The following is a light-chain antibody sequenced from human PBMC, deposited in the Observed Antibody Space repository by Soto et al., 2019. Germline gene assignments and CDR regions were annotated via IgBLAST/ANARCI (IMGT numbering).Light chain of an antibody. V-gene: IGLV2-14*01. Sequence: QSALTQPASVSGSPGQSITISCTGTSSDVGNYNFVSWYQHHAGTAPKLIIYQVTNRPSGVSDRFSGSKSGDTASLTISGLQAEDEAEYYCQSYDSSLSGFYVFGTATKVTVL. CDR1: SSDVGNYNF. CDR3: QSYDSSLSGFYV. J-gene: IGLJ1*01. CDR2: QVT.